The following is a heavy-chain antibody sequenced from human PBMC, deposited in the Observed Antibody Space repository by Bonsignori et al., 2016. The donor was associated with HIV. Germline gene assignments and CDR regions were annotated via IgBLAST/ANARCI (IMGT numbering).Heavy chain of an antibody. CDR2: IYYSGST. D-gene: IGHD3-3*01. Sequence: RQAPGKGLEWIGSIYYSGSTYYNPSLKSRVTISVDTSKNQFSLKLSSVTAADTAVYYCARDPSVYYDFWSGTGGYYYYMDVWGKGTTVTVSS. CDR3: ARDPSVYYDFWSGTGGYYYYMDV. V-gene: IGHV4-39*07. J-gene: IGHJ6*03.